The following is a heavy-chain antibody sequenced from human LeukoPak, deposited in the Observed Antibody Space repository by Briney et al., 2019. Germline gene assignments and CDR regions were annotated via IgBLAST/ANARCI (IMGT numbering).Heavy chain of an antibody. D-gene: IGHD6-13*01. CDR1: GGSISSSSYY. J-gene: IGHJ5*02. CDR2: IYYSGST. V-gene: IGHV4-39*07. CDR3: ARPQGVAAAEGWFDP. Sequence: SETLSLTCTVSGGSISSSSYYWGWLRQPPGKGLEWIGSIYYSGSTYYNPSLKSRVTISVDTSKNQFSLKLSSVTAADTAVYYCARPQGVAAAEGWFDPWGQGTLVTVSS.